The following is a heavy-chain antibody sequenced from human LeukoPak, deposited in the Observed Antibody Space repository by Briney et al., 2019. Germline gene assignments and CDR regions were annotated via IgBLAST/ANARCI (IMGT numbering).Heavy chain of an antibody. D-gene: IGHD3-22*01. V-gene: IGHV4-59*01. Sequence: PSETLSLTRTVSGGSISSYYWSWIRQPPGKGLEWIGYIYYSGSTNHNPSLKSRVTISVDTSKNQFSLKLSSVTAADTAVYYCARESPDYYDNQFDYWGQGTLVTVSS. J-gene: IGHJ4*02. CDR1: GGSISSYY. CDR2: IYYSGST. CDR3: ARESPDYYDNQFDY.